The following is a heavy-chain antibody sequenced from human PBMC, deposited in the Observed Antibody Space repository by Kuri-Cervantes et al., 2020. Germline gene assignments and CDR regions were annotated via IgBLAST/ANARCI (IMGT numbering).Heavy chain of an antibody. V-gene: IGHV3-11*06. CDR3: ARGGNRYANY. J-gene: IGHJ4*02. CDR2: ISSSSSYI. Sequence: GESLKISCAVSGFTFSDYYMSWIRQAPGKGLEWVSSISSSSSYIYYADSVKGRFTISRDNAKNSLYLQMNSLRAEDTALYYCARGGNRYANYWGQGTLVTVSS. CDR1: GFTFSDYY. D-gene: IGHD5-18*01.